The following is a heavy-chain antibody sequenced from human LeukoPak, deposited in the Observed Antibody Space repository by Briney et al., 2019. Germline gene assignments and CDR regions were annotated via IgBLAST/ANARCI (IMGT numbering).Heavy chain of an antibody. CDR1: GGSIRSSYYY. V-gene: IGHV4-61*01. CDR2: IYYSGST. D-gene: IGHD1-7*01. CDR3: ARDNWNYGSSMDV. J-gene: IGHJ6*02. Sequence: SETLSLTCTVSGGSIRSSYYYWGWIRQPPGKGLEWIGYIYYSGSTNYNPSLKSRVTISVDTSKNQFSLKLSSVTAADTAVYHCARDNWNYGSSMDVWGQGTTVTVSS.